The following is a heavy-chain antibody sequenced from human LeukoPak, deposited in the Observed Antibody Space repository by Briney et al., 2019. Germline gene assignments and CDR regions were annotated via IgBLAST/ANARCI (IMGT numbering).Heavy chain of an antibody. V-gene: IGHV3-21*01. J-gene: IGHJ4*02. Sequence: GGSLRLSCAASGFTFSSYAMSWVRQAPGKGLEWVSSISSSSSYIYYADSVKGRFTISRHNAKNSLYLQMNSLRAEDTAVYYCARPRGNVEMARIPFDYWGQGTLVTVSS. D-gene: IGHD5-24*01. CDR3: ARPRGNVEMARIPFDY. CDR1: GFTFSSYA. CDR2: ISSSSSYI.